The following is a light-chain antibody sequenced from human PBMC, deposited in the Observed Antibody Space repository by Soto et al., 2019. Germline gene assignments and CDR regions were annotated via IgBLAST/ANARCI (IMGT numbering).Light chain of an antibody. CDR3: QQYGGSPLVT. Sequence: ESVLTQSPGTLSLSPGERATLSCRASQSVSSSYLGWYQQKPGQAPRLLVYGASRRASGIADRFSGSVSGTDFTLTISRLEPEDFAVYYCQQYGGSPLVTFGPGTKVEIK. CDR2: GAS. CDR1: QSVSSSY. V-gene: IGKV3-20*01. J-gene: IGKJ3*01.